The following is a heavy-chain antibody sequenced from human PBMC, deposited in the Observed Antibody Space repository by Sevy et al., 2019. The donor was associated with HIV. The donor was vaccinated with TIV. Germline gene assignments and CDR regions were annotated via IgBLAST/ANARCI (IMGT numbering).Heavy chain of an antibody. CDR1: GFTFRRYA. D-gene: IGHD2-15*01. J-gene: IGHJ4*02. Sequence: GGSLRLSCAASGFTFRRYAMHWVRQAPGQGLESVAVISYDGGKTYHADSVKGRFTISRDNSENTLYLQMNSLRAEDTAVYYCXRDGGGDYFDYWGLGTLVTVSS. CDR3: XRDGGGDYFDY. V-gene: IGHV3-30*04. CDR2: ISYDGGKT.